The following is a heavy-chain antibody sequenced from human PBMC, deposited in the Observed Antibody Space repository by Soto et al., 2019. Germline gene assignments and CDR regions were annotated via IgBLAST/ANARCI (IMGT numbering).Heavy chain of an antibody. CDR1: GFTFNTYA. CDR2: ISGSGDNT. J-gene: IGHJ4*02. D-gene: IGHD3-22*01. Sequence: GGSLRLSCAASGFTFNTYAMSWVRQAPGKGLEWVSGISGSGDNTFYTDSVRGRFTISRDNSKNTLYLQMNTLRAEDTALYYCAKGGYHDTSSYYLVPFYFDYWGQGALVTVSS. CDR3: AKGGYHDTSSYYLVPFYFDY. V-gene: IGHV3-23*01.